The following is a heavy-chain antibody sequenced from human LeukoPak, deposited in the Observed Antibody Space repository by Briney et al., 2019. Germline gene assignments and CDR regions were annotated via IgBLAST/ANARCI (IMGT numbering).Heavy chain of an antibody. J-gene: IGHJ4*02. CDR1: GYSFTNYW. D-gene: IGHD3-10*01. CDR2: IYPGDSDT. CDR3: ITGGSGSFYNPFDY. Sequence: GESLKISCXGSGYSFTNYWIGWVRQMPGKGLEWIGIIYPGDSDTRYSPSFQGQVTISADKSISTTYLQWSSLKASDTAMYYCITGGSGSFYNPFDYWGQGTLVIVSS. V-gene: IGHV5-51*01.